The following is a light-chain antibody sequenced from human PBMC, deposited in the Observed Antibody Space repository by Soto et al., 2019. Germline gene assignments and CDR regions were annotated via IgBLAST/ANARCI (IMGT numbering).Light chain of an antibody. CDR3: LQDHLYPLP. CDR1: QGIRND. J-gene: IGKJ4*01. V-gene: IGKV1-6*01. CDR2: AAS. Sequence: AIQMTQSPSSLSASIGHRITITCRASQGIRNDLGWYQQKPGKVPELLIYAASTLQSGVPSRFSGSGSGTDFTLTISSLQPEDFATYYCLQDHLYPLPFGGGTKVEVK.